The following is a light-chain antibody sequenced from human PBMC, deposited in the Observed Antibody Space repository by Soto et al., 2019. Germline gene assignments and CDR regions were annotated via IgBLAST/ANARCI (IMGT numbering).Light chain of an antibody. CDR1: QSVSSY. CDR2: DAS. V-gene: IGKV3-11*01. CDR3: QQRSNGPPIT. Sequence: EIVLTQSPATLSLSSGERATLSCRASQSVSSYLAWYQQKPGQAPRRLIYDASNKATGIPARFSGSGSGTDFHITIRSLDPAVFEVYCCQQRSNGPPITFGQGTRLGNK. J-gene: IGKJ5*01.